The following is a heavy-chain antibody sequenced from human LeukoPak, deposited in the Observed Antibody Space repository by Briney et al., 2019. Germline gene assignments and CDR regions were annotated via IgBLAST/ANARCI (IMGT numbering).Heavy chain of an antibody. CDR1: GFTFDDYA. V-gene: IGHV3-9*01. J-gene: IGHJ4*02. CDR3: AKVISKWSPFEY. CDR2: ISWNSGSI. D-gene: IGHD2-15*01. Sequence: GRTLRLSCAASGFTFDDYAMHWVRQAPGKGLEWVSGISWNSGSIGYADSVKGRFTISRDNSKNTVYLQMNSLRAEDTAVYYCAKVISKWSPFEYWGQGTLVTVSS.